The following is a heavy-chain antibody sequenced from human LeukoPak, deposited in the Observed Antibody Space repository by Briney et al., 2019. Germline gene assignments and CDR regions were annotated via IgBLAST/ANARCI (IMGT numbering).Heavy chain of an antibody. J-gene: IGHJ4*02. Sequence: GGSLRLSCAASGFTFSSYSMNWVRQAPGKGLEWVSSISSSSSYIYYADSVKGRFTISRDNAKNSLYLQMNSLRAEDTAVYYCARVSSGSQTKDYWGRGTLVTVSS. V-gene: IGHV3-21*01. CDR2: ISSSSSYI. D-gene: IGHD3-22*01. CDR3: ARVSSGSQTKDY. CDR1: GFTFSSYS.